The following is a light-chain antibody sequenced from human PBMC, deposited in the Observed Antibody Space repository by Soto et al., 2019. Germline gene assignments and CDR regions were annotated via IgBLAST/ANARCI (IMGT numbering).Light chain of an antibody. V-gene: IGKV3-11*01. CDR1: QSIGTF. CDR3: QQRYNWPQWT. CDR2: DAS. J-gene: IGKJ1*01. Sequence: EIVLTQSPGTLSLSPGERATLSCRASQSIGTFFAWYQQQPGQAPRLLIYDASNRATGIPARFSGRGSGTAFTLTLSSLEPEDVAVYYCQQRYNWPQWTFGQGTKLDIK.